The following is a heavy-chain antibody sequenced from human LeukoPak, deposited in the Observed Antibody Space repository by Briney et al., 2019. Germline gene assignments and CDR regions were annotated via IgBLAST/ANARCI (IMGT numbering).Heavy chain of an antibody. Sequence: PSETLSLTCAVSGYSISSGYYWGWIRQPPGKGLEWIGEINHSGSTNYNPSLKSRVTISVDTSKHQFSLKLSSVTAADTAVYYCARGPLSRYDYVWGSYRSRYYFDYWGQGTLVTVSS. J-gene: IGHJ4*02. CDR2: INHSGST. V-gene: IGHV4-38-2*01. D-gene: IGHD3-16*02. CDR3: ARGPLSRYDYVWGSYRSRYYFDY. CDR1: GYSISSGYY.